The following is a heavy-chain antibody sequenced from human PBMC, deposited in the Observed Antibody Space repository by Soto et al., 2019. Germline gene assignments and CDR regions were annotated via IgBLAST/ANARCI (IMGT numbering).Heavy chain of an antibody. CDR1: GFTFSNAW. J-gene: IGHJ4*02. D-gene: IGHD6-19*01. V-gene: IGHV3-15*07. Sequence: EVQLVESGGGLVKPGGSLRLSCAASGFTFSNAWMNWVRQAPGKGLEWVGRIKSKTDGGTTDYAAPVKGRFTISRDDSKNTLYLQMNSLKTEDTAVYYCTTDTDIAVAGTQDYWGQGTLVTVSS. CDR3: TTDTDIAVAGTQDY. CDR2: IKSKTDGGTT.